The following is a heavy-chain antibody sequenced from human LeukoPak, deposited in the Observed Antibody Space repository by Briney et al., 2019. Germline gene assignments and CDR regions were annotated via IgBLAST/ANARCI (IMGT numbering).Heavy chain of an antibody. CDR1: GFTFSDYY. V-gene: IGHV3-11*04. CDR2: IRSSGRPV. Sequence: VGSLRLSCAASGFTFSDYYMSWIRQAPGKGLEWVSYIRSSGRPVYYADSVKGRFTISRDNAKNSLYLQMNSLRAEDTAVYYCARDLEDYYYMGVWGKGTTVTVSS. CDR3: ARDLEDYYYMGV. J-gene: IGHJ6*03.